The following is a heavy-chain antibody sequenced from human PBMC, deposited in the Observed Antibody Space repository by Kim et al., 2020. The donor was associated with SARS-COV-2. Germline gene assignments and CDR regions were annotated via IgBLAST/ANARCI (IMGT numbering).Heavy chain of an antibody. Sequence: SETLSLTCTVSGGSISSYYWSWIRQPPGKGLEWIGYIYYSGSTNYNPSLKSRVTISVDTSKNQFSLKLSSVTAADTAVYYCGAMGFPHYYYGMDVWGQGTTVTVSS. V-gene: IGHV4-59*13. CDR2: IYYSGST. J-gene: IGHJ6*02. CDR1: GGSISSYY. CDR3: GAMGFPHYYYGMDV.